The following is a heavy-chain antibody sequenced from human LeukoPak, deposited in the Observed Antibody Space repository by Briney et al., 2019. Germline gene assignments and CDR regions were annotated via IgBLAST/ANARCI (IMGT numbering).Heavy chain of an antibody. V-gene: IGHV1-2*02. CDR2: INPNSGGT. Sequence: GASVKVSCKASGYTFTGYYMHWVRQAPGQGLEWMGWINPNSGGTNYAQKFQGRVTMTRDTSINTAYMELSRLRSDDTAVYYCARVANWGFMQAFDIWGQGTMVTVSS. CDR1: GYTFTGYY. J-gene: IGHJ3*02. D-gene: IGHD7-27*01. CDR3: ARVANWGFMQAFDI.